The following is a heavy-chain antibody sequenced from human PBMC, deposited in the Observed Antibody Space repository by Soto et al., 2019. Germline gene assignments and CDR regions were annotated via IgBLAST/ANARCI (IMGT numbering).Heavy chain of an antibody. J-gene: IGHJ4*02. Sequence: EVQLLESGGGLVQPGGSLRLSCAASGFTFSSYAMSWVRQAPGKGLEWVSAISGSGGSTYYADPVKGRFTISRDNSKNTQYLQMNRLRAEDTAVYYCAKSAGKTGGEFDYWGQGTLVTVSS. CDR2: ISGSGGST. CDR3: AKSAGKTGGEFDY. D-gene: IGHD3-16*01. V-gene: IGHV3-23*01. CDR1: GFTFSSYA.